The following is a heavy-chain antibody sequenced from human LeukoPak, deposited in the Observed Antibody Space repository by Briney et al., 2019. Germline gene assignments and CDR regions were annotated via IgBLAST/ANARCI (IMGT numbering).Heavy chain of an antibody. CDR2: ISAYNGNT. Sequence: ASVKVSCKASGYTFTSYGISWVRQAPGQGLEWMGWISAYNGNTNYAQKLQGRVTMTTDTSTSTAYMELRSLRSDDTAVYYCXXXXXXVPAATGYYYGMDVWGQGTTVTVSS. D-gene: IGHD2-2*01. V-gene: IGHV1-18*01. CDR3: XXXXXXVPAATGYYYGMDV. J-gene: IGHJ6*02. CDR1: GYTFTSYG.